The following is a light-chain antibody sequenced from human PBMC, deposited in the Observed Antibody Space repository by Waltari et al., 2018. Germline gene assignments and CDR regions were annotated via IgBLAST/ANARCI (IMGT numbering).Light chain of an antibody. CDR3: QQYSSSPRT. Sequence: EIVLTQSPGTLSLSPGDGATRSCRASQSVSSNYLAWYQQKPGQAPRLLIYGASFRATGSPDRFSGSGSGTDFSLIISRLEPEDFVVYYCQQYSSSPRTFGQGTKVEIK. V-gene: IGKV3-20*01. CDR2: GAS. CDR1: QSVSSNY. J-gene: IGKJ1*01.